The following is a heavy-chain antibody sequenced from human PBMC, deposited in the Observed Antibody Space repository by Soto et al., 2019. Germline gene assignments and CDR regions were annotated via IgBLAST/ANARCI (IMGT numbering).Heavy chain of an antibody. CDR3: ASGNGFLWGRYDDTFDI. V-gene: IGHV4-4*02. CDR2: IYHDGST. J-gene: IGHJ3*02. Sequence: PSETLSLTCAVSGGSISSNNYWTWVRQPPGKGLEWIGHIYHDGSTLYNSSLKSRVTISVDKSKNQFSLKVNSVTAADTAVYYCASGNGFLWGRYDDTFDIWGQGTRVTVSS. CDR1: GGSISSNNY. D-gene: IGHD3-16*01.